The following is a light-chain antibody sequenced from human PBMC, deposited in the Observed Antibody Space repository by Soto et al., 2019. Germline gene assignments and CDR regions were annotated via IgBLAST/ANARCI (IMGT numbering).Light chain of an antibody. J-gene: IGKJ1*01. Sequence: IVVTQSQGTLSLSPGHIATLSVTASQSVISSYLAWYQQKPGQAPRLLIYGASSRAAGIPDRFSGSGSGTDFNLTISSLETEDFAVYYCQQYGNSPRTFGQGTKVDIK. V-gene: IGKV3-20*01. CDR2: GAS. CDR3: QQYGNSPRT. CDR1: QSVISSY.